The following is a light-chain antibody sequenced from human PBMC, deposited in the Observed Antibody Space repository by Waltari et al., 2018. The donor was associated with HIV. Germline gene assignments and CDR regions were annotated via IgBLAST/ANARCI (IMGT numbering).Light chain of an antibody. J-gene: IGLJ1*01. CDR2: EVN. CDR3: CAYTDPSTYV. V-gene: IGLV2-23*02. CDR1: SSDVGFSNL. Sequence: QSALTQPASVSGSPGQSVTISCSGTSSDVGFSNLVSWYQQHPGKAPKLIVYEVNRRPSGVSGRCSGSKSGRTASLTISGLHTEDEADYYCCAYTDPSTYVFGPGTKVTVL.